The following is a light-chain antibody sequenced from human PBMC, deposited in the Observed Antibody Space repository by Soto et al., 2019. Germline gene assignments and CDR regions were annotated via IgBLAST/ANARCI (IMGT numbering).Light chain of an antibody. CDR2: AAS. CDR1: QSISSY. V-gene: IGKV1-39*01. J-gene: IGKJ1*01. CDR3: QQSYSTPPT. Sequence: DLQMTQSPSSLSASVGDRVTITCRASQSISSYLNWYQQKPGKAPKFLIYAASSLQSGVPSRFSGGGSGTDFTLTISSLQPEDFATYYCQQSYSTPPTFGQGTKVEIK.